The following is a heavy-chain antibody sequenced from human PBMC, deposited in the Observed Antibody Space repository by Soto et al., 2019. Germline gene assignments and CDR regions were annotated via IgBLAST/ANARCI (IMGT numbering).Heavy chain of an antibody. V-gene: IGHV4-39*01. Sequence: SETLSLTCTVSRGSISSGTNYWAWIRQPPGKGLEWIANIYYSGSTFYNPSLKSRVTISLDTSKNQFSLKLSSVTAADTAVYYCARSWSGYYYGMDVWGQGTTVTVSS. CDR2: IYYSGST. CDR1: RGSISSGTNY. D-gene: IGHD3-3*01. J-gene: IGHJ6*02. CDR3: ARSWSGYYYGMDV.